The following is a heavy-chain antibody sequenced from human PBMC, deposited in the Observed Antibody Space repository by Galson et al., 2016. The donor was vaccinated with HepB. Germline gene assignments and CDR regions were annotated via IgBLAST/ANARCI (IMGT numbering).Heavy chain of an antibody. CDR3: ARVTLTTGFS. CDR2: INTDGDGK. D-gene: IGHD4-17*01. J-gene: IGHJ1*01. CDR1: RFIFSSYW. Sequence: SLRLSCAASRFIFSSYWMSWVRQAPGKGLEWVANINTDGDGKYYVDSVKGRFTISRDNAKNSLYLQMNSLRAEDTAMYYCARVTLTTGFSWGQGTLVTVSS. V-gene: IGHV3-7*01.